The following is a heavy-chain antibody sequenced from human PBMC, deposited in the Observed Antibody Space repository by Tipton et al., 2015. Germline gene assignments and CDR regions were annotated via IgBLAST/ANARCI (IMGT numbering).Heavy chain of an antibody. Sequence: SLRLSCAGSGFTFRSHWMHWVRQAPGEGLVWVSRINGDGSSTTYADSVKGRFTISRDNAKNTLYLQLNSLRPEDTAVYYCARRHGDFGDYVGFWGQGTLVTVSS. V-gene: IGHV3-74*01. D-gene: IGHD4-17*01. CDR2: INGDGSST. CDR3: ARRHGDFGDYVGF. CDR1: GFTFRSHW. J-gene: IGHJ4*02.